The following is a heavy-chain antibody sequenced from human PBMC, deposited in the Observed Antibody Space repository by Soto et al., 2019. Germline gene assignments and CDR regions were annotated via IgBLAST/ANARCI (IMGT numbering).Heavy chain of an antibody. V-gene: IGHV4-61*01. CDR2: FHYSGST. Sequence: QVQLQESGPGLVKPSQTLSLTCTVSGGSVSSGSYYWSWIRQPPGKGLEWIAYFHYSGSTNYNPPPKSRVTLSKDTSKNQFSLKLTSVTAADTAVYYCARASRTGVGGGDYWGQGTLVTVSS. CDR1: GGSVSSGSYY. CDR3: ARASRTGVGGGDY. D-gene: IGHD7-27*01. J-gene: IGHJ4*02.